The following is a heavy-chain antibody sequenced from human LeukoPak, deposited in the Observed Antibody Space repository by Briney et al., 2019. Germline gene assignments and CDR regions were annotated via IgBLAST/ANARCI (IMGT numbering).Heavy chain of an antibody. CDR1: GFTFSRNW. Sequence: PGGSLRLSCAASGFTFSRNWMSWVRQAPGKGLEWVANIKPDGSDKYYADSVKGRFTISRDNAKNPLYLQMNSLRAEDTAVYYCAELGITMIGGVWGKGTTVTISS. CDR3: AELGITMIGGV. V-gene: IGHV3-7*01. D-gene: IGHD3-10*02. CDR2: IKPDGSDK. J-gene: IGHJ6*04.